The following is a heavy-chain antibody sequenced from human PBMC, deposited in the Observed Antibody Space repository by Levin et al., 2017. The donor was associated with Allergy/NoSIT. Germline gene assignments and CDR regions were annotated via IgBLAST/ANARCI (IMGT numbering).Heavy chain of an antibody. D-gene: IGHD6-13*01. V-gene: IGHV3-74*01. J-gene: IGHJ4*02. CDR1: GFTFSSYW. CDR3: ARVGSSWGFDY. Sequence: GGSLRLSCAASGFTFSSYWMHWVRQAPGKGLVWVSRINSDGSSTSYADSVKGRFTISRDNAKNTLYLQMNSLRAEDTAVYYCARVGSSWGFDYWGQGTLVTVSS. CDR2: INSDGSST.